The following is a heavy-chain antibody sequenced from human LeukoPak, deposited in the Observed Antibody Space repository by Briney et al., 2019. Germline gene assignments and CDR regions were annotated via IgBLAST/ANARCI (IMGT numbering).Heavy chain of an antibody. CDR3: ARWGHFDTSGYFVVDY. CDR2: IHYGGST. CDR1: DGSISNYY. V-gene: IGHV4-59*01. J-gene: IGHJ4*02. Sequence: SETLSLTCTISDGSISNYYWNWIRQSPGKGLEWIGHIHYGGSTHYNPSLQSRVSISIDTSKKHFSLNLRSVTAVDTAVYYCARWGHFDTSGYFVVDYWGQGILVTVSS. D-gene: IGHD3-22*01.